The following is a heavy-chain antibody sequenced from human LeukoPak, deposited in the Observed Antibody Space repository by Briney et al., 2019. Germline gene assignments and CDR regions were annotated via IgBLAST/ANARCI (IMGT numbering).Heavy chain of an antibody. CDR1: GGSISSVGYY. V-gene: IGHV4-31*03. CDR2: ISHSGST. CDR3: ARGHQLFDWLLYTAFRYYYGMDV. Sequence: SQTLSLTCTVSGGSISSVGYYWSWIRQHPGKGLEWIGYISHSGSTYYNPTLERRVTISVDTSKNQFSLKLSSVTAADTAVYYCARGHQLFDWLLYTAFRYYYGMDVWGQGTTVTVSS. J-gene: IGHJ6*02. D-gene: IGHD3-9*01.